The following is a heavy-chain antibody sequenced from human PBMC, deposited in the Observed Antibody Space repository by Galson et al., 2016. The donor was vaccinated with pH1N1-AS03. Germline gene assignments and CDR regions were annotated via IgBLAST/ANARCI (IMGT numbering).Heavy chain of an antibody. Sequence: SLRLSCAASGFTVSRNDMHWVRQATGKGLEWVSIIAATGPTHYADSVKGRFTISREIPQNYLYLQMDSLRADDTAVYYCAVGGYISGTHGLDVWGKGTTVTVSS. CDR1: GFTVSRND. CDR2: IAATGPT. CDR3: AVGGYISGTHGLDV. J-gene: IGHJ6*04. V-gene: IGHV3-13*01. D-gene: IGHD5-12*01.